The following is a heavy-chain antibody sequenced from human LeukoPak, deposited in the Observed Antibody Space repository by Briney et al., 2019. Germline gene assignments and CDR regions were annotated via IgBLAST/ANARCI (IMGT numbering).Heavy chain of an antibody. D-gene: IGHD6-19*01. CDR3: ARGLTDAVAALPFDY. V-gene: IGHV4-34*01. J-gene: IGHJ4*02. Sequence: SETLSLTCAVYGGSFSGYYWSWIRQPPGKGLEWSGEINHSGSTNYNPSLKSRVTISVDTSKNQFSLKLSSVTAADTAVYYCARGLTDAVAALPFDYWGQGTLVTVSS. CDR2: INHSGST. CDR1: GGSFSGYY.